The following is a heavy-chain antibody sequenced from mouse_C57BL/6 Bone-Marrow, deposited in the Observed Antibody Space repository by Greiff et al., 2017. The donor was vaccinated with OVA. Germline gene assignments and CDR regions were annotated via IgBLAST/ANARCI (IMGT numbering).Heavy chain of an antibody. Sequence: QVQLQQPGAELVRPGSSVKLSCKASGYTFTSYWMHWVKQRPIQGLEWIGNIDPSDSETHYNPKFKDKATLTVDKSSSTSYMPLSSLTSEDSAVYYCERAAITTVVAPDYWGQGTTLTVSS. CDR1: GYTFTSYW. D-gene: IGHD1-1*01. V-gene: IGHV1-52*01. J-gene: IGHJ2*01. CDR3: ERAAITTVVAPDY. CDR2: IDPSDSET.